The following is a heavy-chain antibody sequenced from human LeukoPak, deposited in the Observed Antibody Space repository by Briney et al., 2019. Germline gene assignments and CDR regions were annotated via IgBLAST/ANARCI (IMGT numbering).Heavy chain of an antibody. Sequence: QPGGSLRLSCAASGFTFSTHNMNLVRQAPGKGLEWGSYISSSGSTIYYADSVKGRFTISRGNAKNSLYLQMNSLRAEDTALYYCARNYGTPWGYWGQGTLVTVSS. CDR3: ARNYGTPWGY. CDR2: ISSSGSTI. CDR1: GFTFSTHN. D-gene: IGHD1-14*01. J-gene: IGHJ4*02. V-gene: IGHV3-48*04.